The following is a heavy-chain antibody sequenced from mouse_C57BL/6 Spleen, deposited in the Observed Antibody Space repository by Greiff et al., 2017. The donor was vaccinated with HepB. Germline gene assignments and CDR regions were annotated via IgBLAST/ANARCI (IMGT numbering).Heavy chain of an antibody. CDR3: ARGSRGFAY. V-gene: IGHV2-2*01. J-gene: IGHJ3*01. CDR2: IWSGGST. CDR1: GFSLTSYG. Sequence: VQLKESGPGLVQPSQSLSITCTVSGFSLTSYGVHWVRQSPGKGLEWLGVIWSGGSTDYNAAFISRLSISKDNSKSQVFFKMNSLQADDTAIYYCARGSRGFAYWGQGTLVTVSA.